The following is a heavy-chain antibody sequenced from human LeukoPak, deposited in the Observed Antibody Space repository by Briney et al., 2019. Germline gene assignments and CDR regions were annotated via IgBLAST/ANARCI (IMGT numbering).Heavy chain of an antibody. V-gene: IGHV4-59*08. D-gene: IGHD5-12*01. J-gene: IGHJ5*02. CDR2: IYYSGST. CDR3: ARLVEMATKGNWFDP. CDR1: GGSISSYY. Sequence: PSETLSLTCTVSGGSISSYYWSWIRQPPGTGLEWIGYIYYSGSTNYNPSLKSRVTISVDTSKNQFSLKLSSVTAADTAVYYCARLVEMATKGNWFDPWGQGTLVTVSS.